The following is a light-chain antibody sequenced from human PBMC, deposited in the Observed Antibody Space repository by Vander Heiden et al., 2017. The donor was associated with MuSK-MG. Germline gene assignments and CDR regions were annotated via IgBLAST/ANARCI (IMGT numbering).Light chain of an antibody. CDR3: SAYTTRSTVI. V-gene: IGLV2-14*03. Sequence: QSALTQPASVSGSPGQSITISYTGSSSDIGSYNYVSCYQQTPANPPKLVIYHVSNRPSGIASRFSGSEAGKMASLTISGLQAEDEAYYYCSAYTTRSTVIFGGGTTLTVL. CDR2: HVS. J-gene: IGLJ2*01. CDR1: SSDIGSYNY.